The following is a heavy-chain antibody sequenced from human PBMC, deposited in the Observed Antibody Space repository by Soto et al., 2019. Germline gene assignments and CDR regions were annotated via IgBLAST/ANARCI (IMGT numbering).Heavy chain of an antibody. Sequence: GGSLRLSCAASGITFSNYAMNWVRQAPGKGLEWVSGISEHGGSTYYADSVKGRFTISRDNSKNTLYLQMNSLRAEDTAVYYCAKDRIRSGYGYGLDVWGHGTTVTVSS. CDR3: AKDRIRSGYGYGLDV. V-gene: IGHV3-23*01. J-gene: IGHJ6*02. CDR1: GITFSNYA. D-gene: IGHD5-18*01. CDR2: ISEHGGST.